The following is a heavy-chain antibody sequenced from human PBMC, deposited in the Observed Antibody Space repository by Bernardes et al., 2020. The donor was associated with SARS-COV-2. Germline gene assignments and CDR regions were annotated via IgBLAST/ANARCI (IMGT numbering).Heavy chain of an antibody. D-gene: IGHD2-2*02. CDR2: INDSGGDT. Sequence: GGSLILSCAASGFTFSKYGMHWVRQAPGQGLEWVAYINDSGGDTFYADSVKGRFTISRDNSKNTLYLQMNSLRAEDTAVYYCAKQYTGPWDYFDYWGQGTLVTVSS. V-gene: IGHV3-23*01. CDR1: GFTFSKYG. J-gene: IGHJ4*02. CDR3: AKQYTGPWDYFDY.